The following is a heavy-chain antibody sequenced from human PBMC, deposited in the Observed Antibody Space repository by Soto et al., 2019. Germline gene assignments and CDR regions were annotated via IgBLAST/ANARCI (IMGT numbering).Heavy chain of an antibody. V-gene: IGHV1-2*02. CDR3: ARVTLKAGNWFDP. CDR2: INPNSRGT. J-gene: IGHJ5*02. CDR1: GYTFTDYF. Sequence: ASVKVSCKASGYTFTDYFIHWVRQAPGQGFEWMGWINPNSRGTNYAPKFQGRVTMTRDTSNSTAYMELRGLRSDDTAVYYCARVTLKAGNWFDPWGQGTLVTVSS.